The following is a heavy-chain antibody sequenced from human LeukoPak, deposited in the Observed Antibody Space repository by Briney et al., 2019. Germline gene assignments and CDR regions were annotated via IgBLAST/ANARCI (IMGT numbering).Heavy chain of an antibody. J-gene: IGHJ4*02. CDR2: IYHSGST. D-gene: IGHD3-3*01. CDR3: ARAPLYDFWSGYWVH. CDR1: GGSISSGGYY. Sequence: SETLSLTCTVSGGSISSGGYYWSWIRQPPGKGLEWIGYIYHSGSTYYNPSLKSRVTISVDTSKNQFSLKLSSVTAADTAVYYCARAPLYDFWSGYWVHWGQGTLVTVSS. V-gene: IGHV4-30-2*01.